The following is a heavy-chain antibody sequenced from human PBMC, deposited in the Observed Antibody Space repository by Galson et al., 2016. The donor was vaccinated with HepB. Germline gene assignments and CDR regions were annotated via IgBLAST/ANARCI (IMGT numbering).Heavy chain of an antibody. CDR3: ARHCSSTSCLWTAGDYYYYMDV. V-gene: IGHV5-10-1*01. CDR2: IDPSDSYT. J-gene: IGHJ6*03. CDR1: GYSFTSYW. D-gene: IGHD2-2*01. Sequence: QSGAEVKKPGESLRISCKGSGYSFTSYWISWVRQMPGKGLEWMGRIDPSDSYTNYSPSFQGPVPLTADKSIRTAYLQWSSLKASDTAMYYCARHCSSTSCLWTAGDYYYYMDVWGKGTTVTVSS.